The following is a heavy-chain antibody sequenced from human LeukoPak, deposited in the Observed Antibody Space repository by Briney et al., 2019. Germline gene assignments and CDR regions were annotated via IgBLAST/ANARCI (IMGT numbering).Heavy chain of an antibody. CDR3: AKVSGLVVVPAAGFDY. V-gene: IGHV3-23*01. Sequence: GGSLRLSCAAPGFTFSSYAMSWVRQAPGKGLEWVSAISGSGGSTYYADSVKGRFTISRDNSKNTLYLQMNSLRAEDTAVYYCAKVSGLVVVPAAGFDYWGQGTLVTVSS. J-gene: IGHJ4*02. CDR1: GFTFSSYA. D-gene: IGHD2-2*01. CDR2: ISGSGGST.